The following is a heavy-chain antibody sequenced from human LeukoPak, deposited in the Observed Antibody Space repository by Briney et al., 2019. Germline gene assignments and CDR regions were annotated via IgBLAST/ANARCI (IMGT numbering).Heavy chain of an antibody. CDR1: GGSLIGYY. Sequence: SETLFLTCTVSGGSLIGYYWGWIRQPPGKGLECIGYIHSSEGTAHNASLKSRLTIFLDTSKNQFSLTLSSVTAADTAVYYCARHVYGEGMVVWGKGTTVTVSS. CDR2: IHSSEGT. J-gene: IGHJ6*04. V-gene: IGHV4-59*08. CDR3: ARHVYGEGMVV. D-gene: IGHD4-17*01.